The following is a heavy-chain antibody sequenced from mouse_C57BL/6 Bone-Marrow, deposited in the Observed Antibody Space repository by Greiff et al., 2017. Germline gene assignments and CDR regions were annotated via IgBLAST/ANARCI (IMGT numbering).Heavy chain of an antibody. CDR1: GYTFTDYE. D-gene: IGHD6-2*01. CDR2: IDPETGGT. J-gene: IGHJ2*01. Sequence: QVQLQQSGAELVRPGASVTLSCKASGYTFTDYEMHWVKQTPVHGLAWIGAIDPETGGTAYNQKFKGKAILTADTYSSTAYMELRSLTSEYSAVYYWTRRCLPSYCFDYWGQGTTLTVSA. V-gene: IGHV1-15*01. CDR3: TRRCLPSYCFDY.